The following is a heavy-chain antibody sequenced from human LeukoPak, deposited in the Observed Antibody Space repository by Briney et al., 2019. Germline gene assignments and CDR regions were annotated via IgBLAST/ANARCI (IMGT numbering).Heavy chain of an antibody. V-gene: IGHV1-18*01. CDR3: ARRSDFGYYYDSSGYYYHCYMDV. Sequence: ASVKVSCKASGYTFTSYGISWVRQAPGQGLEWMGWISAYNGNTNYAQKLQGRVTMTTDTSTSTAYMELRSLRSDDTAVYYCARRSDFGYYYDSSGYYYHCYMDVWGKGTTVTVSS. J-gene: IGHJ6*03. CDR2: ISAYNGNT. D-gene: IGHD3-22*01. CDR1: GYTFTSYG.